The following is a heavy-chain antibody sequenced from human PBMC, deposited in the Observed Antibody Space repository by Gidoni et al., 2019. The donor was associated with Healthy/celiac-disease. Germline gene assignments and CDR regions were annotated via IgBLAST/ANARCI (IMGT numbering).Heavy chain of an antibody. CDR2: IYHSGST. J-gene: IGHJ6*02. Sequence: QPPGKGLEWIGSIYHSGSTYYNPSLKSRVTISVDTSKNQFSLKLSSVTAADTAVYYCARDVGGFDTAQDVWGQGTTVTVSS. D-gene: IGHD5-18*01. CDR3: ARDVGGFDTAQDV. V-gene: IGHV4-38-2*02.